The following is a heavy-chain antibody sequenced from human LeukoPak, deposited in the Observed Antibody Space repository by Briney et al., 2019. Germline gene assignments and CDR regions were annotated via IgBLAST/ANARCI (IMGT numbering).Heavy chain of an antibody. V-gene: IGHV4-59*01. J-gene: IGHJ4*02. Sequence: SETLSLTCTVSGGSISSYYWSWIRQPPGKGLEWIGYIYYSGSTNYNPSLKSRVTISVDTSKDQFSLKLSSVTAADTAVYYCARDTYYYDSRYDYWGQGTLVTVSS. CDR1: GGSISSYY. CDR3: ARDTYYYDSRYDY. D-gene: IGHD3-22*01. CDR2: IYYSGST.